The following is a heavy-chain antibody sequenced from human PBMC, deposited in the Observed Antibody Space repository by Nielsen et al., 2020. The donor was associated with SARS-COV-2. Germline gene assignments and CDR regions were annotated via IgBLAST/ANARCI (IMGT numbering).Heavy chain of an antibody. CDR3: ARGHVDIVATTLADY. D-gene: IGHD5-12*01. J-gene: IGHJ4*02. CDR2: ISSSGSTI. Sequence: GESLKISCAASGFTFSSYEMNWVRQAPGKGLEWVSYISSSGSTIYYADSVKGRFTISRDNAKNSLYLQMNSLRAEDTAVYYCARGHVDIVATTLADYWGQGTLVTVSS. V-gene: IGHV3-48*03. CDR1: GFTFSSYE.